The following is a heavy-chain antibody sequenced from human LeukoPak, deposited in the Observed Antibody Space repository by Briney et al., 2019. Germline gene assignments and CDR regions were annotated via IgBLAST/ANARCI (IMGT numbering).Heavy chain of an antibody. D-gene: IGHD3-10*01. J-gene: IGHJ3*02. CDR3: ARLQKWFGESHDAFDI. Sequence: GGSLRLSCAASGFTFSSYWMSWVRQAPGKGLEWVANIKQDGSEKYYVDSVKGRFTISGDNAKNSLYLQMNSLRAEDTAVYYCARLQKWFGESHDAFDIWGQGTMVTVSS. CDR2: IKQDGSEK. CDR1: GFTFSSYW. V-gene: IGHV3-7*04.